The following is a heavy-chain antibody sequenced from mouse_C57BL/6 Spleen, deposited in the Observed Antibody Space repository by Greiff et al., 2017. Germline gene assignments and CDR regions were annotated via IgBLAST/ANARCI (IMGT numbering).Heavy chain of an antibody. CDR3: ARSYYGSSYRFDY. J-gene: IGHJ2*01. V-gene: IGHV1-54*01. Sequence: VQLQQSGAELVRPGTSVKVSCKASGYAFTNYLIEWVKQRPGQGLEWIGVINPGSGGTNYNEKFKGKATLTADKSSSTAYMQLSSLTSEDSAVYFCARSYYGSSYRFDYWGQGTTLTVSS. D-gene: IGHD1-1*01. CDR1: GYAFTNYL. CDR2: INPGSGGT.